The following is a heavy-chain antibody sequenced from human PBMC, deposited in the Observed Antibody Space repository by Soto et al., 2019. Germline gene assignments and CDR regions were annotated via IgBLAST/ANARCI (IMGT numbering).Heavy chain of an antibody. CDR1: GGSVSSDDDY. J-gene: IGHJ4*02. Sequence: SETLSLTCSVSGGSVSSDDDYWTWIRQPPGKGLEWIGYICHNGRTDSNPSLKGRVTMSVDTSENQISLKLSSVTAADTAVYYCTRAYAWGGYYRSPVDSWGQGTLVTVSS. D-gene: IGHD3-3*01. V-gene: IGHV4-61*08. CDR2: ICHNGRT. CDR3: TRAYAWGGYYRSPVDS.